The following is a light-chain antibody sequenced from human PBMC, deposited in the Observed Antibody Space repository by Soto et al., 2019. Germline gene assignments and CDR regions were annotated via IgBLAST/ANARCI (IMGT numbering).Light chain of an antibody. Sequence: QSVLTQSPSASGTFGQRVTISCSGSSSNIGTTTVNWYQQLPGTAPKLLIYSYNQRPSGVPDRFSGSKSGTSASLAISGLQSEDEADYYCAAWDDSLNGVLFGGGTKLTVL. CDR1: SSNIGTTT. J-gene: IGLJ2*01. CDR3: AAWDDSLNGVL. V-gene: IGLV1-44*01. CDR2: SYN.